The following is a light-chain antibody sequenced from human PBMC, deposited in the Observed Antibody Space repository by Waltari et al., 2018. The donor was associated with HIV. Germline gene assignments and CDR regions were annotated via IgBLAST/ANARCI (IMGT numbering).Light chain of an antibody. CDR1: RASLSRTI. Sequence: FMLTKPPLFPESPGKTVTLPPPRSRASLSRTIGQWYQQRPGSSPTTVIYEDNQRPSGVPDRFSGSIDSSSNSASLTISGLKTEDEADYYCQSYDSSNVVFGGGTKLTVL. CDR3: QSYDSSNVV. V-gene: IGLV6-57*01. J-gene: IGLJ2*01. CDR2: EDN.